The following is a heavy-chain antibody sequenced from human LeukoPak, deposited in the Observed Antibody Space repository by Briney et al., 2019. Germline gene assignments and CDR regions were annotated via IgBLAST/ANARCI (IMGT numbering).Heavy chain of an antibody. CDR3: ARVGSGGAWFDF. D-gene: IGHD6-19*01. Sequence: SSETLSLTCSVSGGSLSSHYWSWLRQPPGKGLEWIGYVYATGTTNYNPSLKTRATISIDTSKNQLSLTLTSVTAADTAVYYCARVGSGGAWFDFWGQGTLVSVSS. V-gene: IGHV4-59*11. CDR2: VYATGTT. J-gene: IGHJ4*02. CDR1: GGSLSSHY.